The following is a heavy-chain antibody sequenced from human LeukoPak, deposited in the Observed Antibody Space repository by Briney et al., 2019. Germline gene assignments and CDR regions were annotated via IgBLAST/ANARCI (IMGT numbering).Heavy chain of an antibody. CDR2: IRYDGSNK. Sequence: PGGPLSLSCAGSGFTFSSHGMHWVRQAPGKGLEWVAFIRYDGSNKYYADSVKGRFTISRDNSKNTLYLQMNSLRTEDTALYYCAKGDWYYYDSGGYPDYWGQGTLVTVSS. CDR1: GFTFSSHG. CDR3: AKGDWYYYDSGGYPDY. D-gene: IGHD3-22*01. V-gene: IGHV3-30*02. J-gene: IGHJ4*02.